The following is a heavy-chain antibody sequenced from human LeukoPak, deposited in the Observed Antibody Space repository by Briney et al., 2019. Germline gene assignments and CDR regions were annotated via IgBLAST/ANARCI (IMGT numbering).Heavy chain of an antibody. CDR3: AGEYDRVAVAGTGKAFDI. CDR1: GGSISSYY. CDR2: IYYSGST. J-gene: IGHJ3*02. Sequence: SETLSLTCTVSGGSISSYYWSWIRQPPGKGLEWIGYIYYSGSTNYNPSLKSRVTISVDTSKNQFSLKLSSVTAADTAVYYCAGEYDRVAVAGTGKAFDIWGQGTMVTVSS. D-gene: IGHD6-19*01. V-gene: IGHV4-59*01.